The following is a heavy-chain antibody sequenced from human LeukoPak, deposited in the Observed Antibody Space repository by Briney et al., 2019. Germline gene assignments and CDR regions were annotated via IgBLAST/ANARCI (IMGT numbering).Heavy chain of an antibody. CDR1: GFTFSSYG. CDR3: ARDRAYSAFDY. D-gene: IGHD1-26*01. J-gene: IGHJ4*02. Sequence: GGSLRLSCAASGFTFSSYGMHWVRQAPGRGLERVAIINPDGSEKYYLESLKGRITISRDNAENSVHLQMNSLKAEDTAIYYCARDRAYSAFDYWGQGTLVTVSS. CDR2: INPDGSEK. V-gene: IGHV3-7*03.